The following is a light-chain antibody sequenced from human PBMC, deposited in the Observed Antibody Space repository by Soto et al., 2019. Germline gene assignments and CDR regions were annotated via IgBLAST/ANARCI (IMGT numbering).Light chain of an antibody. CDR2: GAS. Sequence: EIVLTQSPGTLSLSPGERATLSCRASQSAFSSYLAWYQQKPGQAPRLLIYGASSRATGIPDRFSGSGSGTDFTLTISRLEPEDFAVYYCKKYGSSPWALGQGTKVDIK. J-gene: IGKJ1*01. CDR1: QSAFSSY. V-gene: IGKV3-20*01. CDR3: KKYGSSPWA.